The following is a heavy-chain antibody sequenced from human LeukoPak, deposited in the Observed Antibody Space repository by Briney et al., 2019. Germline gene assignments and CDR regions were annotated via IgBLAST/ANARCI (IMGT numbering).Heavy chain of an antibody. CDR1: GGSISSSSYY. CDR2: IYYSGST. Sequence: SETLSLTCTVSGGSISSSSYYWGWIRQPPGKGLEWIGSIYYSGSTYYNPSLKSRVTISVDTSKNQFSLKLNSVTAADTAVYYCARDLGAARPYFDYWGQGTLVTVSS. CDR3: ARDLGAARPYFDY. V-gene: IGHV4-39*07. D-gene: IGHD6-6*01. J-gene: IGHJ4*02.